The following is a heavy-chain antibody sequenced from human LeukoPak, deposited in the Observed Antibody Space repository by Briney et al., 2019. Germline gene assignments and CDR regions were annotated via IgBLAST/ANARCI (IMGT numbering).Heavy chain of an antibody. CDR2: ISWDDYK. CDR1: GFSLTTIEVG. Sequence: SGPTLVRPKQPLSLTFTFSGFSLTTIEVGGAWIRPPQGKALEWLALISWDDYKRSSPSLRSRLAITKDTSKNQVVLTMTDMDPVDTATYFCAHSGYNSGFYFDYWGQGTLVTVSS. J-gene: IGHJ4*02. V-gene: IGHV2-5*02. D-gene: IGHD6-19*01. CDR3: AHSGYNSGFYFDY.